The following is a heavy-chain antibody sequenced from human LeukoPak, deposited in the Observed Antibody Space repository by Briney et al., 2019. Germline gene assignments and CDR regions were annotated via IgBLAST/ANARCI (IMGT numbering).Heavy chain of an antibody. CDR1: GGSISSGDYY. Sequence: PSETLSLTCTVSGGSISSGDYYWRWIRQPPGKGLEWIVNIYYSGSAYYKPSLKIRVTMSVDTSKNQFFLKLNSVTAADTAVYYCARGRPYSGGYHLDYWGQGTLVTVSA. J-gene: IGHJ4*02. D-gene: IGHD1-26*01. CDR3: ARGRPYSGGYHLDY. V-gene: IGHV4-39*01. CDR2: IYYSGSA.